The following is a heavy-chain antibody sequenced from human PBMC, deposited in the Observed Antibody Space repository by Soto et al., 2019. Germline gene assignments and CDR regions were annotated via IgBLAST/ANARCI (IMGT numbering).Heavy chain of an antibody. CDR2: MNPNSGNT. D-gene: IGHD6-13*01. CDR1: GYTFTSYD. CDR3: ARGFRLAIAAADPHDAFDI. Sequence: ASVKVSCKASGYTFTSYDINWVRQATGQGLEWMGWMNPNSGNTGYAQKFQGRVTMTRNTSIGTAYMELSSLRSEDTAVYYCARGFRLAIAAADPHDAFDIWGQGTMVTVSS. V-gene: IGHV1-8*01. J-gene: IGHJ3*02.